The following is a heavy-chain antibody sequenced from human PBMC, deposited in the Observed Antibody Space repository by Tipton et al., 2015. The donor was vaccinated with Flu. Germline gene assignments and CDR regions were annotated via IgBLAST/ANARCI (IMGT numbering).Heavy chain of an antibody. Sequence: SLRLSCAASGFTFSDYYMSWIRQAPGKGLEWVSYISSSSSYTNYADSVKGRFTISRDNAKNSLYLQMNSLRAEDTAVYYCASSPSPVDWFDPWGQGTLVTVSS. CDR1: GFTFSDYY. CDR3: ASSPSPVDWFDP. J-gene: IGHJ5*02. CDR2: ISSSSSYT. V-gene: IGHV3-11*06.